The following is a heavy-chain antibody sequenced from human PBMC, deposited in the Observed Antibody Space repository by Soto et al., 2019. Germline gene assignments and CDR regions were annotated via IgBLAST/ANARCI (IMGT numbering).Heavy chain of an antibody. V-gene: IGHV4-61*05. CDR1: GDSISSSRYY. D-gene: IGHD6-13*01. Sequence: SETLSLTCTVSGDSISSSRYYWGWVRQPPGKGLEWIGYIYYSGSTNYNPSLKSRVTISVDTSKNQFSLKLSSVTAADTAVYYCARIATSSSWYGGRAFDIWGQGTLVTVSS. J-gene: IGHJ3*02. CDR2: IYYSGST. CDR3: ARIATSSSWYGGRAFDI.